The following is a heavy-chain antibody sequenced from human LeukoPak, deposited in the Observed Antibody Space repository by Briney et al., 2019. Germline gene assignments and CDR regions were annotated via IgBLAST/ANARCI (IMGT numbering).Heavy chain of an antibody. V-gene: IGHV3-23*01. J-gene: IGHJ3*02. CDR2: ISGSGGST. CDR1: GFTFSSYA. D-gene: IGHD2-15*01. CDR3: AKDRPQTGYCSGGSCYVPYAFDI. Sequence: PGGSLRLSCAASGFTFSSYAMSWVRQAPGEGLEWVSAISGSGGSTYYADSVKGRFTISRDNSKSTLYLQMNSLRAEDTAVYYCAKDRPQTGYCSGGSCYVPYAFDIWGQGTMVTVSS.